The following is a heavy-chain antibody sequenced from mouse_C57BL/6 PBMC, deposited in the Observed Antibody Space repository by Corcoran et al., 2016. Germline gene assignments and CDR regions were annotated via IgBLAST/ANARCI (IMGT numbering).Heavy chain of an antibody. CDR2: ISYDGSN. Sequence: DVQLQESGPGLVKPSQSLSLTCSVTGYSITSGYYWNWIRQFPGNKLEWMGYISYDGSNNYNPSLKNRISITRDTSENQFFLKLNSVTTEDTATYYCAREITTVGWYFDVWGTGTTVTVSS. CDR1: GYSITSGYY. D-gene: IGHD1-1*01. V-gene: IGHV3-6*01. J-gene: IGHJ1*03. CDR3: AREITTVGWYFDV.